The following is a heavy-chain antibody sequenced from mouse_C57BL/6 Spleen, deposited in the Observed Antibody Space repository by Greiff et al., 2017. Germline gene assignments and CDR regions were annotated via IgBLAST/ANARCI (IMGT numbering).Heavy chain of an antibody. CDR1: GYAFTNYL. Sequence: VQLQQSGAELVRPGTSVKVSCKASGYAFTNYLIEWVKQRPGQGLEWIGVINPGSGGTKYNEKFKGKATMTADKSSSTAYMQLSSLTSEDSAVYFCARRNYYGSSPSPYAMGYWGQGTSVTVSS. J-gene: IGHJ4*01. CDR2: INPGSGGT. D-gene: IGHD1-1*01. CDR3: ARRNYYGSSPSPYAMGY. V-gene: IGHV1-54*01.